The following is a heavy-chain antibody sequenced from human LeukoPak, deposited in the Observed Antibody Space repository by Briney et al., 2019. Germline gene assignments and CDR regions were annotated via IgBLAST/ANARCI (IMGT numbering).Heavy chain of an antibody. D-gene: IGHD6-19*01. CDR3: ARGFSSGWYGGDWFDP. CDR1: GFTFSSYA. Sequence: GGSLRLSCAASGFTFSSYAMSWVRQAPGKGLEWVSAISGSGGSTYYADSVKGRFTISRDNSKNTLYLQMNSLRAEDTAVYYCARGFSSGWYGGDWFDPWGQGTLVTVSS. V-gene: IGHV3-23*01. CDR2: ISGSGGST. J-gene: IGHJ5*02.